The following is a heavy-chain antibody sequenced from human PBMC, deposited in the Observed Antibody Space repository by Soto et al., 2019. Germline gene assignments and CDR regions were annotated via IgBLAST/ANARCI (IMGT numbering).Heavy chain of an antibody. D-gene: IGHD3-10*01. CDR1: GFTFSSYA. CDR2: ISGSGGST. CDR3: ASPGIDPDSGVYY. Sequence: PGGSLRLSCAASGFTFSSYAMSWVRQAPGKGLEWVSAISGSGGSTYYADSVKGRFTISRDNAKNSLYLQMNSLRAEDTAVYYCASPGIDPDSGVYYWGQGTLVTVSS. J-gene: IGHJ4*02. V-gene: IGHV3-23*01.